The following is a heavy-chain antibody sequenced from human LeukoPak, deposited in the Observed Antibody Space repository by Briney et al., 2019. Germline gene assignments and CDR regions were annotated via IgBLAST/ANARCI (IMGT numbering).Heavy chain of an antibody. Sequence: ASVKVSCKASGYTFTSYAISWVRQAPGQGLEWMGWISGHNDDTNYAQRLQGRVTMTTDTSTSTAYMELRSLTSDDTAVYYCARAVIRGIHFDSWGQGTLVTVSS. CDR3: ARAVIRGIHFDS. J-gene: IGHJ4*02. V-gene: IGHV1-18*01. D-gene: IGHD3-10*01. CDR1: GYTFTSYA. CDR2: ISGHNDDT.